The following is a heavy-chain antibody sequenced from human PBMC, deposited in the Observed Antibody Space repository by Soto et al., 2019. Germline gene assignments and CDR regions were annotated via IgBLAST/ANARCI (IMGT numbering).Heavy chain of an antibody. CDR2: IYPGDSDT. V-gene: IGHV5-51*01. D-gene: IGHD3-10*01. CDR3: ARRYYYGSGSWGYYGMDV. J-gene: IGHJ6*02. CDR1: GYSFTSYW. Sequence: GESLKISCKGSGYSFTSYWIGWVRQMPGKGLEWMGIIYPGDSDTRYSPSFQGQVTISADKSISTAYLQWSSLKASDSAMYYCARRYYYGSGSWGYYGMDVWGQVTTVTVSS.